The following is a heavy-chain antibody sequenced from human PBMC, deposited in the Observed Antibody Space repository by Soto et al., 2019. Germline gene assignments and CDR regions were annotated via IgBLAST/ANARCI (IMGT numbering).Heavy chain of an antibody. CDR3: AKGRHSSSFNVISYFYNGMAV. CDR1: GFTFSRYG. CDR2: ISNDGNKK. D-gene: IGHD6-13*01. V-gene: IGHV3-30*18. Sequence: QVQVVESGGGVVQPGRSLRLCCAGSGFTFSRYGMHWIRQAPGKGLEWVALISNDGNKKYYEDSVKGRFTISRDNSKNTLYLQMNSLRPEDTAVYYCAKGRHSSSFNVISYFYNGMAVWGQGTTVTVSS. J-gene: IGHJ6*02.